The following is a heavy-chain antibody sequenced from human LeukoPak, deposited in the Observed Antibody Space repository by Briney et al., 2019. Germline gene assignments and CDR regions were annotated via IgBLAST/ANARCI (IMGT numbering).Heavy chain of an antibody. Sequence: ASVKVSCKTSGYTFTDYYIHWVRQAPGQGLEWMGWMNPDSGYTNYAQKFQGRVTMTRDTSINTAYMELSRLTSDDTAVYYCATDPRTTVFGTFRYYYMDVWGEGTTVAVSS. D-gene: IGHD3-3*01. CDR2: MNPDSGYT. CDR1: GYTFTDYY. V-gene: IGHV1-2*02. J-gene: IGHJ6*03. CDR3: ATDPRTTVFGTFRYYYMDV.